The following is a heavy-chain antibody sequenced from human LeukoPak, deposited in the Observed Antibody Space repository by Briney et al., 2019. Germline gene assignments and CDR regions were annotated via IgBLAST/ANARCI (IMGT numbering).Heavy chain of an antibody. CDR1: GGSISSGGYY. CDR3: ARGDDSTVMNDY. D-gene: IGHD4-17*01. V-gene: IGHV4-30-2*01. CDR2: IYHSGST. J-gene: IGHJ4*02. Sequence: PSQTLSLTCTVSGGSISSGGYYLSWIRQPPGKGLEWIGYIYHSGSTYYNPSLKSRVTISVDRSKNQFSLKLSSVTAADTAVYYCARGDDSTVMNDYWGQGTLVTVSS.